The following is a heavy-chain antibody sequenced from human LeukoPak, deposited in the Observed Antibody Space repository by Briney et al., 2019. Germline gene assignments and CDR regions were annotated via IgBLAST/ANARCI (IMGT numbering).Heavy chain of an antibody. CDR2: ISSSGGAT. CDR3: AKDLDPMLNYYGY. CDR1: GFTFSSYA. V-gene: IGHV3-23*01. D-gene: IGHD3-16*01. J-gene: IGHJ4*02. Sequence: PGGSLRLSCAASGFTFSSYAMSWVRQAPGKGLEWVSAISSSGGATYYADSVKGRFTISRDNSKNTLYLQMNSLRAEDTAVYYCAKDLDPMLNYYGYWGQGTLVTVSS.